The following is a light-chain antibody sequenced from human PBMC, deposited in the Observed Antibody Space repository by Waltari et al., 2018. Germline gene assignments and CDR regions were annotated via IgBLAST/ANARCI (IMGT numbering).Light chain of an antibody. J-gene: IGKJ3*01. CDR3: QQYYSTFFT. Sequence: DIQMTQSPSSLSASVGDRVTITCRASQCISNSLAWYQQKPGKAPKLLLYAASRLESGVPSRFSGSGSGTDYTLTISSLQPEDFATYYCQQYYSTFFTFGPGTKVDIK. CDR2: AAS. CDR1: QCISNS. V-gene: IGKV1-NL1*01.